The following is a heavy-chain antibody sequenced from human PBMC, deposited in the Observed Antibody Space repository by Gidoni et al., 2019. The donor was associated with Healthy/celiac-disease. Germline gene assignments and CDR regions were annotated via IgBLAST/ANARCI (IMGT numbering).Heavy chain of an antibody. CDR2: ISSSSSYI. V-gene: IGHV3-21*01. J-gene: IGHJ6*02. Sequence: EVQLVESGGGLVKPGGSLRLYCAASGLTFSSHSMNWVRQAPGKGLEWVSSISSSSSYIYYADSVKGRFTISRDNAKNSLYLQMNSLRAEDTAVYYCARDLGDIVVVVAAKYYYGMDVWGQGTTVTVSS. CDR1: GLTFSSHS. CDR3: ARDLGDIVVVVAAKYYYGMDV. D-gene: IGHD2-15*01.